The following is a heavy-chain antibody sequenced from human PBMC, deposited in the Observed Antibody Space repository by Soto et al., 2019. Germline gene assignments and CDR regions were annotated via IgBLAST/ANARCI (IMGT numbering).Heavy chain of an antibody. Sequence: QVQLVQPGAEVKKPGSSVKVSCKTSGVSFNNNGIGWVRQAPGHGLEWIGGVSTPFRTSNYARKFQGRISITADASTGTVDMELSSLTSEDTAQYYCARVLYYGSGSYSPYGMDVWGQGTTVTVSS. CDR2: VSTPFRTS. V-gene: IGHV1-69*01. J-gene: IGHJ6*02. D-gene: IGHD3-10*01. CDR1: GVSFNNNG. CDR3: ARVLYYGSGSYSPYGMDV.